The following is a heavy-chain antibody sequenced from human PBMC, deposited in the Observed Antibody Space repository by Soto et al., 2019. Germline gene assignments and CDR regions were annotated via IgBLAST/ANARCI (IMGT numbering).Heavy chain of an antibody. V-gene: IGHV3-15*07. CDR1: GFTFSNAW. CDR3: TTDPPYAYVWGSYFDP. CDR2: IKSKTDGGKQ. D-gene: IGHD3-16*01. J-gene: IGHJ4*02. Sequence: EVQLVESGGGLVKPGGSLRLSCAASGFTFSNAWMNWVRQAPGKGLEWVGRIKSKTDGGKQDYAAPVKGRFTISRDDSKNTLYLQMNSLKTEDTAVYYCTTDPPYAYVWGSYFDPWGQGTLVTVSS.